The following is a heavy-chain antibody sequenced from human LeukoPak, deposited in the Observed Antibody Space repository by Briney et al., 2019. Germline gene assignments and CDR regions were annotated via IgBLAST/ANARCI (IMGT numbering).Heavy chain of an antibody. CDR1: GYTFTSYG. D-gene: IGHD3-10*01. Sequence: ASVKVSCKASGYTFTSYGISWVRQAPGQGLEWMGWISAYNGNTNYAQKLQGRVTMTTDTSTSTAYMELRSLGSDDTAVYYCARNVLLWFGTLPYYFDYWGQGTLVTVSS. CDR3: ARNVLLWFGTLPYYFDY. CDR2: ISAYNGNT. J-gene: IGHJ4*02. V-gene: IGHV1-18*01.